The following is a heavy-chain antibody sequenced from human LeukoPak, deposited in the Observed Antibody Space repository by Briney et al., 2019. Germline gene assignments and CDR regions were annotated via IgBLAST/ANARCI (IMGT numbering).Heavy chain of an antibody. Sequence: ASVKVSCKASGYTFTGYYMHWVRQAPGQGLEWMGWINPNSGGTNYAQKFQGRVTMTRDTSITTAYMELSGLRSDDTAVYYCARASHDSSGYYYVIDYWGQGTLVTVSS. D-gene: IGHD3-22*01. CDR3: ARASHDSSGYYYVIDY. CDR1: GYTFTGYY. CDR2: INPNSGGT. J-gene: IGHJ4*02. V-gene: IGHV1-2*02.